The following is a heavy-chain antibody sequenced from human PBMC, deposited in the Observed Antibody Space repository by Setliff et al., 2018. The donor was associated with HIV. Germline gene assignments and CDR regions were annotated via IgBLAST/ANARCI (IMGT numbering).Heavy chain of an antibody. CDR1: GDSISSGGHY. V-gene: IGHV4-30-4*08. Sequence: SETLSLTCSVSGDSISSGGHYWSWIRQSPGKGLEWIGYIHYSGSTYFNPSLKSRVSISTDTSKNQFSLKLTSVTAADTAVYYCARVRGSSGWYVFDYWGQGTLVTVSS. CDR2: IHYSGST. CDR3: ARVRGSSGWYVFDY. D-gene: IGHD6-19*01. J-gene: IGHJ4*02.